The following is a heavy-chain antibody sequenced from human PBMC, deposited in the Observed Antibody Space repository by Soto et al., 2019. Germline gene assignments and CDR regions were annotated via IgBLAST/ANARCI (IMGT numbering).Heavy chain of an antibody. CDR3: ARGRYGDY. J-gene: IGHJ4*02. Sequence: QVHLVQSGAEVRKPGASVKVSCKASGYTFTSYGITWVRQAPGQGLEWMGWISAHNGNTDYAQKLQGRVIVTRDTSTSTAYMELRSLISDDTAVYYCARGRYGDYWGQAALVTVSS. V-gene: IGHV1-18*01. D-gene: IGHD1-1*01. CDR2: ISAHNGNT. CDR1: GYTFTSYG.